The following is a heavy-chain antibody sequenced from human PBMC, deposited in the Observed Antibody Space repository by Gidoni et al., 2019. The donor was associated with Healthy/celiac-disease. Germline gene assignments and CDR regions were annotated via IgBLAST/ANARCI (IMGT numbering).Heavy chain of an antibody. Sequence: QVQLQQWGAGLLKPSETLSLTCAVYGGSFSGYYWSWIRQPPGKGLEWIGEINHSGSTNSNPSLKRRFTISVDTSKNPFSLKLSSVTAADTAVYYCARDRADYYDSSGYYYAFDYWGQGTLVTVSS. J-gene: IGHJ4*02. CDR2: INHSGST. CDR3: ARDRADYYDSSGYYYAFDY. V-gene: IGHV4-34*01. D-gene: IGHD3-22*01. CDR1: GGSFSGYY.